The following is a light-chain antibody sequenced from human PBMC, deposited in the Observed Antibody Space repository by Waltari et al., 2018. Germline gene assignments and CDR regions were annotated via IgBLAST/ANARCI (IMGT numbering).Light chain of an antibody. Sequence: DIQMTQSPSSLSASVGDRVTITCRASQSISNYLNWYQQKPGKAPKLLIYAASSLQSGVPSRFSGSGSGTDFTLTISSLQPEDFATYYCQQSYSTPQTFGGGMKVEIK. J-gene: IGKJ4*01. CDR2: AAS. V-gene: IGKV1-39*01. CDR1: QSISNY. CDR3: QQSYSTPQT.